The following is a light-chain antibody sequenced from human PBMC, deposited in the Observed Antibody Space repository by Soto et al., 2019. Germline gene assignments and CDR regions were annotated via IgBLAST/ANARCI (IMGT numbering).Light chain of an antibody. CDR1: QTVRGSY. CDR3: QHYGPAPWT. V-gene: IGKV3-20*01. CDR2: AAS. J-gene: IGKJ1*01. Sequence: EIVLTQSAGTLSSSPGERATLSCRASQTVRGSYLAWFQQKPGQAPRLLIYAASTRAAGVPDRFSGSGSGTDFSLTINRLEPEDFAVYYCQHYGPAPWTFGQGTKVEIK.